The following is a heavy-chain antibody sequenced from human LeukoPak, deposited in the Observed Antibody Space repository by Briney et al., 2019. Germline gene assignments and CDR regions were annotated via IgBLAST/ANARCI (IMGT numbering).Heavy chain of an antibody. J-gene: IGHJ6*03. CDR2: IIPIFGTA. Sequence: SVKVSCKASGGTFSSYAISWVRQAPGQGLEWMGGIIPIFGTANYAQKFQGRVTITADESTSTAYMELSSLRSEDTAVYYCARGPCDAIASYYYYMDVWGKGTTVTISS. CDR1: GGTFSSYA. CDR3: ARGPCDAIASYYYYMDV. V-gene: IGHV1-69*01. D-gene: IGHD2-21*02.